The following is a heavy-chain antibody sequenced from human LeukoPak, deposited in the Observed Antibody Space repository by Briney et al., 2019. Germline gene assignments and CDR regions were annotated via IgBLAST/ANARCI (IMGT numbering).Heavy chain of an antibody. J-gene: IGHJ3*01. D-gene: IGHD5-12*01. CDR2: IYSGDSYT. V-gene: IGHV5-51*01. CDR1: GYSFSSNW. Sequence: GESLKIFWRGSGYSFSSNWIGWVRQMPGKGLEGMLIIYSGDSYTRYSPSFQGQVTISDGKSISTAFLQWSSLKASDTAMYYCARPMSAYDSDAFDVWGQGTRVSVSS. CDR3: ARPMSAYDSDAFDV.